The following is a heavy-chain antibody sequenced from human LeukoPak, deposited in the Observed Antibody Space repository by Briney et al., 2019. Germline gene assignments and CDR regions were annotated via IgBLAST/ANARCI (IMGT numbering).Heavy chain of an antibody. CDR1: GFTFSSYG. V-gene: IGHV3-30*02. CDR3: ARVTYGSGTYGAFGY. Sequence: PGGSLRLSCAASGFTFSSYGMHWVRQAPGKGLEWVAFIRYDGSNKYYADSVKGRFTISRDNSKNTLYLQMNSLRAEDTAVYYCARVTYGSGTYGAFGYWGQGTLVTVSS. CDR2: IRYDGSNK. J-gene: IGHJ4*02. D-gene: IGHD3-10*01.